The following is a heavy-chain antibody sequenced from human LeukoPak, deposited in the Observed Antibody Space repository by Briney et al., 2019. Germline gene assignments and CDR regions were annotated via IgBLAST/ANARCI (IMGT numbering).Heavy chain of an antibody. J-gene: IGHJ4*02. CDR2: IWFDGSNE. D-gene: IGHD1-26*01. V-gene: IGHV3-33*06. CDR3: AKDRWPQWQLQDFDY. CDR1: VFTFSSYG. Sequence: VRSLRLSCAASVFTFSSYGMHWVRQAPGKGLEWVALIWFDGSNEFYADSVKGRFTISRDNSKNTLYLRMNSLRAEDTAVYYCAKDRWPQWQLQDFDYRGQGTLVTVSS.